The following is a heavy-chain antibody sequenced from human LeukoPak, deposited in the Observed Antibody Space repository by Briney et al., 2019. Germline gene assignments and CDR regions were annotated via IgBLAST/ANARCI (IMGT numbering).Heavy chain of an antibody. CDR2: IIPIFGTA. V-gene: IGHV1-69*13. D-gene: IGHD6-6*01. CDR3: AVAARGYYYYMDV. Sequence: SVKVSCKASGGTFSSYAISWVRQAPGQGLERMGGIIPIFGTANYAQKFQGRVTITADESTSTAYMELSSLRSEDTAVYYCAVAARGYYYYMDVWGKGTTVTVSS. CDR1: GGTFSSYA. J-gene: IGHJ6*03.